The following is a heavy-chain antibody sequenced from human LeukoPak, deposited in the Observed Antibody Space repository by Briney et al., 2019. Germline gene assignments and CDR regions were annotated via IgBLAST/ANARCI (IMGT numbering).Heavy chain of an antibody. CDR2: IKQDGSEK. J-gene: IGHJ3*02. Sequence: AGGSLRLSCAAPGFTFSSYWMSWVRQAPGKGLEWVAYIKQDGSEKYYVDSVKGRFTISGDNAKNSLYLQMNSLRAEDTAVYYCTRSVGAAFDIWGQGTMVTVSS. CDR1: GFTFSSYW. D-gene: IGHD3-10*01. V-gene: IGHV3-7*01. CDR3: TRSVGAAFDI.